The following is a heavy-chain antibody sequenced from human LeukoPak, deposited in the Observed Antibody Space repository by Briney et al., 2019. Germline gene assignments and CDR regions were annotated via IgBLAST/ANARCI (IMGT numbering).Heavy chain of an antibody. CDR2: ISSSGSTI. J-gene: IGHJ4*02. CDR1: GFTFSSYE. CDR3: AREHCSSTSCYADY. Sequence: PGGSLRLSCAASGFTFSSYEMNWVRQAPGKGLEWVSYISSSGSTIYYADSVKGRFAIYRDNAKNSLYLQMNSLRAEDTAVYYCAREHCSSTSCYADYWGQGTLVTVSS. V-gene: IGHV3-48*03. D-gene: IGHD2-2*01.